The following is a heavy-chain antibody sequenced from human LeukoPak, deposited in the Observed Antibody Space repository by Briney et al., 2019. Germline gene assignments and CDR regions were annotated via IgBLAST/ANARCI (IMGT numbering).Heavy chain of an antibody. V-gene: IGHV3-53*05. CDR3: ATGDKELLFKRRKGGFDP. Sequence: GGSLRLSCAGSGFTVSSNYMSRVRQARGKGLEGVAVIYSGGSTYYADSGKGRFTISRDTSKNTLYLQMNSLRAEDTAVYYCATGDKELLFKRRKGGFDPWGQGTLVTVSS. CDR2: IYSGGST. D-gene: IGHD2-2*01. J-gene: IGHJ5*02. CDR1: GFTVSSNY.